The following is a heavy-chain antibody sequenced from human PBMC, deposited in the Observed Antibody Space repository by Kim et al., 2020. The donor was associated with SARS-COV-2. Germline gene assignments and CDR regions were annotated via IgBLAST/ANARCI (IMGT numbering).Heavy chain of an antibody. J-gene: IGHJ4*02. Sequence: GGSLRLSCAASGLTFSSYSMNWVRQAPGKGLEWVSSISTRSSYIKYADSVKGRFTIPRDNAKNSPYLQMNSLRAEDTAGDYCADGSGGYWGQGTLVTVSS. CDR3: ADGSGGY. CDR2: ISTRSSYI. V-gene: IGHV3-21*01. D-gene: IGHD3-10*01. CDR1: GLTFSSYS.